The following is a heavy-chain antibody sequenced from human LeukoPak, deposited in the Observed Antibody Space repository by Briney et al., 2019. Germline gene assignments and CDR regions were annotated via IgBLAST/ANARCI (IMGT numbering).Heavy chain of an antibody. V-gene: IGHV4-38-2*02. CDR2: IYHSGRT. CDR3: ARDRVGQQLVGRNYYYYYMDV. D-gene: IGHD6-13*01. J-gene: IGHJ6*03. CDR1: GYSISSGYY. Sequence: SETLSLTCTVSGYSISSGYYWGWIRQPPGKGLEWIGSIYHSGRTYYNPSLKSRVTVSVDTSKNQFSLKLRSVTAADTAVYYCARDRVGQQLVGRNYYYYYMDVWGKGTTVTISS.